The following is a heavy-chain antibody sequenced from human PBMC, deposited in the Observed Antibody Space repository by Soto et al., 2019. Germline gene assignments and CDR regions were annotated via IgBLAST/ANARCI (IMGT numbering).Heavy chain of an antibody. CDR3: ARRFSGWYLWFDP. D-gene: IGHD6-19*01. J-gene: IGHJ5*02. V-gene: IGHV4-59*01. CDR1: CGSISSYY. Sequence: SETLSLTCTDSCGSISSYYWSWIRQPPGKGLEWIGYIYYSGSTNYNPSLKSRVTISVDTSKNQFSLKLSSVTAADTAVYYCARRFSGWYLWFDPWGQGTLVTVSS. CDR2: IYYSGST.